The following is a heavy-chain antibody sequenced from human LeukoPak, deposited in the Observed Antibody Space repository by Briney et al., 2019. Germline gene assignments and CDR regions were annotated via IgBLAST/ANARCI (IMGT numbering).Heavy chain of an antibody. V-gene: IGHV3-74*01. J-gene: IGHJ4*02. CDR3: ARGVDFDY. Sequence: GGSLRLSCAGSGFSFSSYWMHWVRQTPDKGLVWVSRINSGGTHRTYADSVKGRFTISRDNANKTLYLQMDSLSAGDTCIYYFARGVDFDYWGRGTQVTVSS. D-gene: IGHD3-16*01. CDR1: GFSFSSYW. CDR2: INSGGTHR.